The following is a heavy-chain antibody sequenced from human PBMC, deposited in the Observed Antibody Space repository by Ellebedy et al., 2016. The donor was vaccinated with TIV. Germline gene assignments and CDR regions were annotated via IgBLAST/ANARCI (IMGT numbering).Heavy chain of an antibody. CDR2: IIPIFGTA. J-gene: IGHJ6*02. V-gene: IGHV1-69*13. CDR3: ARVLVRGVLGYGMDV. D-gene: IGHD3-10*01. Sequence: AASVKVSCKASGGTFSSYAISWVRQTPGQGLEWMGGIIPIFGTANYAQKFQGRVTITADESTSTAYMELSSLRSEDTAVYYCARVLVRGVLGYGMDVWGQGTTVTVSS. CDR1: GGTFSSYA.